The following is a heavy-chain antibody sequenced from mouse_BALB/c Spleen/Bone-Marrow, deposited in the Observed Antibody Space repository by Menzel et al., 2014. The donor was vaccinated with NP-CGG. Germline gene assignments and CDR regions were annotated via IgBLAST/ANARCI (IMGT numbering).Heavy chain of an antibody. CDR1: GFFLTSYG. J-gene: IGHJ3*01. Sequence: QVQLQQPGPGLVQPSQSLSITCTVSGFFLTSYGVHWVRQSPGKGLEWLGVIWSDGSTDYNAAFISRLNISKDNSKSQIFFKMNSLQPNDTAIYFCARRDGYLFAYWGQGTLVTVSA. CDR2: IWSDGST. D-gene: IGHD2-3*01. V-gene: IGHV2-2*02. CDR3: ARRDGYLFAY.